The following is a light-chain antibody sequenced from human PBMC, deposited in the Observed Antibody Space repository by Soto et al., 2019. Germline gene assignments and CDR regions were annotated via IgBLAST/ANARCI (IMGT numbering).Light chain of an antibody. Sequence: QSVLTQPASVSGSPGQSITISCAGTSSDVGAYNYVSWYQQHPGKAPKLVIYEVGDRPSGVSNRFSGSKSGNTASLTISGLQAEDEADYYCSSYAGSSNVFGTGTKVTVL. CDR1: SSDVGAYNY. J-gene: IGLJ1*01. V-gene: IGLV2-14*01. CDR3: SSYAGSSNV. CDR2: EVG.